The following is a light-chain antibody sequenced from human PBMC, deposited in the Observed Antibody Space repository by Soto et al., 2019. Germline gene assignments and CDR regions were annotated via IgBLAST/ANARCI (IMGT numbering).Light chain of an antibody. CDR1: SSDIGAFNH. V-gene: IGLV2-14*03. CDR2: DVT. CDR3: SSFTTSSTAI. Sequence: QSVLTQPASVSGSPGQSITISCTGTSSDIGAFNHVAWYQQHSGEAPRIIIYDVTNRPSGVPSRFSGSKYGNTAALVIFGLQAEDEADYYCSSFTTSSTAIFGGGTQLTVL. J-gene: IGLJ2*01.